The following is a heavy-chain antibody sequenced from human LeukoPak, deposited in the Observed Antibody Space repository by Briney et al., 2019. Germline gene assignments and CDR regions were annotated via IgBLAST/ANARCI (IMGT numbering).Heavy chain of an antibody. J-gene: IGHJ4*02. CDR3: SRGTDAYKCGNS. V-gene: IGHV4-34*01. Sequence: SETLSLTCAVYGGSFSGYYWTWIRQPPRKGLEWIGEIHYSGRINYNPSLKSRVTISADTSNNHFSLKMNSVTAADTAVYYGSRGTDAYKCGNSWGQGTLVTVSS. D-gene: IGHD5-24*01. CDR1: GGSFSGYY. CDR2: IHYSGRI.